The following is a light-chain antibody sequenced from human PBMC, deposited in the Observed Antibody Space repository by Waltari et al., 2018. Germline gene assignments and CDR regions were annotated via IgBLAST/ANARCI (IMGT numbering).Light chain of an antibody. CDR3: SSYRSRNTPVL. J-gene: IGLJ3*02. CDR2: EVT. Sequence: QSALTQPASVSGSPGQSITIPCTGPSSDIGSYPYVSWYQQHPGKAPKLMISEVTNRPSGVPDRFSGSKSGNTASLRISGLQAEDEADYYCSSYRSRNTPVLFGGGTTLTVV. CDR1: SSDIGSYPY. V-gene: IGLV2-14*01.